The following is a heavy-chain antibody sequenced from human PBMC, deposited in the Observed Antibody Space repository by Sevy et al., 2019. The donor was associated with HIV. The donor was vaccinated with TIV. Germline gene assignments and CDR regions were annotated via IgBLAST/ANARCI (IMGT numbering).Heavy chain of an antibody. CDR2: ISYDGSDK. D-gene: IGHD3-9*01. CDR1: GFAFSNYYA. V-gene: IGHV3-30-3*01. J-gene: IGHJ6*02. Sequence: GGSLRLSCAASGFAFSNYYAMHWVRQAPGKGLEWVALISYDGSDKYYADSVKGRFTISRDNFKNTLYLQMNSLRAEDTAVYYCAKDKSTTILYYDGMDVWGQGTTVTVSS. CDR3: AKDKSTTILYYDGMDV.